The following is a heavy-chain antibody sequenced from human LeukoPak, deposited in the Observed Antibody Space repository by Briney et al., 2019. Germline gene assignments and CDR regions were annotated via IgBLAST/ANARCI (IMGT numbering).Heavy chain of an antibody. CDR2: FXXXXTT. Sequence: PSETLSLTCTVSGXXITXXNXXXXXXRXPXGKXLXXXGXFXXXXTTYXTPSLRSRVPISVDASKNQFSLKLSSVTAADTAVYYCARHRGYCSGGNCYSAWYFDLWGRGSLVTVSS. CDR3: ARHRGYCSGGNCYSAWYFDL. CDR1: GXXITXXNXX. J-gene: IGHJ2*01. V-gene: IGHV4-39*01. D-gene: IGHD2-15*01.